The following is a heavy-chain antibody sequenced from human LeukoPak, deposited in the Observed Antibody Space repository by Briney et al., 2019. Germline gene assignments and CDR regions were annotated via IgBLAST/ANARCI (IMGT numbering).Heavy chain of an antibody. J-gene: IGHJ3*02. CDR1: GGTFSSYA. CDR3: AKAHGPQWAFDI. CDR2: INTNTANP. Sequence: ASVKVSCKASGGTFSSYAISWVRQAPGQGLEWMGWINTNTANPTYAQGLTGRFVFSLDTSVSTAYLQISSLKAEDTAVYYCAKAHGPQWAFDIWGQGTAVTVSS. D-gene: IGHD6-19*01. V-gene: IGHV7-4-1*02.